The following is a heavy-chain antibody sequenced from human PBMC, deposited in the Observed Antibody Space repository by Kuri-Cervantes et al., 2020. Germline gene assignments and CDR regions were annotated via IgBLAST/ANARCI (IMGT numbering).Heavy chain of an antibody. Sequence: ASVKVSCKASGYTFTSYDINWVRQATGQGLEWMGWMNPNSGNAGYAQKFQGRVTMTRNTSISTAYMELSSLRSEDTAVYYCARGPPMVRGVSNYWGQGTLVTVSS. D-gene: IGHD3-10*01. V-gene: IGHV1-8*01. CDR1: GYTFTSYD. CDR3: ARGPPMVRGVSNY. CDR2: MNPNSGNA. J-gene: IGHJ4*02.